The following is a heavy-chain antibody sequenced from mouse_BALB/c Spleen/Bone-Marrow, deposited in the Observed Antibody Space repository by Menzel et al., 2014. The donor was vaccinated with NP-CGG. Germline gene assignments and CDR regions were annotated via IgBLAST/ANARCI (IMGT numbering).Heavy chain of an antibody. CDR3: ARPDYYGYLNY. J-gene: IGHJ2*01. Sequence: EVMLVESGGGLVQPGGSLKLSCAASGFDFSRYWMSWVRQAPGKGLEWIGEINPDSRTINYSPSLKDKFIISRDYAKNTLYLRLNKVRSEDTALYYCARPDYYGYLNYWGQGTTLTVSS. V-gene: IGHV4-1*02. CDR1: GFDFSRYW. D-gene: IGHD1-1*01. CDR2: INPDSRTI.